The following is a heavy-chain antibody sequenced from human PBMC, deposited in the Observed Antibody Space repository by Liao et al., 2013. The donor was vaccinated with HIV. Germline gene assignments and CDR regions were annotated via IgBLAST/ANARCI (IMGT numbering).Heavy chain of an antibody. CDR2: IYYSGSA. CDR1: GASIRSTNYY. V-gene: IGHV4-39*07. Sequence: QLQLQESGPGLLKPSETLSLTCTVSGASIRSTNYYWTWVRQPPGKGLEWIGSIYYSGSAFHNPSLSSRLSMSVSTSKSQLSLKLRSVTAADTAVYYCAAEGGYNYGPSDWYFDLWGRGTLVTVSS. D-gene: IGHD5-18*01. CDR3: AAEGGYNYGPSDWYFDL. J-gene: IGHJ2*01.